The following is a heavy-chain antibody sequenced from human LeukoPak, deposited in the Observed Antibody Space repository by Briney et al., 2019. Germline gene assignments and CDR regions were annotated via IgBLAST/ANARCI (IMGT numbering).Heavy chain of an antibody. V-gene: IGHV4-39*07. CDR3: ARAQYYYGSGSYVRNYYYGMDV. J-gene: IGHJ6*02. D-gene: IGHD3-10*01. CDR1: GGSISGGSYY. Sequence: PSETLSLTCTVSGGSISGGSYYWGWIRQPPGKGLEWVGSDYYAGSAYYNPSLKSRVTISIDTSTNQFSLKVTSVTAADTAVYYCARAQYYYGSGSYVRNYYYGMDVWGQGTTVTVSS. CDR2: DYYAGSA.